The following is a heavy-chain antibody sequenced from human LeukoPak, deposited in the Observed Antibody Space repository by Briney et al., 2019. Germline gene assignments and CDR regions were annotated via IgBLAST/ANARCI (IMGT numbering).Heavy chain of an antibody. CDR3: GRGGGGGRYGMAFAP. CDR1: GFTFSSYW. CDR2: MKQDVREK. V-gene: IGHV3-7*01. D-gene: IGHD1-14*01. J-gene: IGHJ4*02. Sequence: PGGSLRLSCAASGFTFSSYWMSWVRQVPGKGLEWVANMKQDVREKYLVDSVKGRFTISRDNAKNSIYLQMNSLTDEDTAVYYWGRGGGGGRYGMAFAPGGRGTLAPVSS.